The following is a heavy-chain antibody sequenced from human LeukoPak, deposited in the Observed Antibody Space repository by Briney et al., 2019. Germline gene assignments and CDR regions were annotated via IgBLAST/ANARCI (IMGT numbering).Heavy chain of an antibody. Sequence: ASVKVSCKASGYTFTRYHIHWVRQAPGQGLEWMVVINPSGGPATYAQKFQGRVTLTRDTSTTTVYMEVNSLRSDDTAVYYCAREAIFGVVREYYFDLWGQGTLVTVS. J-gene: IGHJ4*02. D-gene: IGHD3-3*01. CDR2: INPSGGPA. CDR3: AREAIFGVVREYYFDL. CDR1: GYTFTRYH. V-gene: IGHV1-46*01.